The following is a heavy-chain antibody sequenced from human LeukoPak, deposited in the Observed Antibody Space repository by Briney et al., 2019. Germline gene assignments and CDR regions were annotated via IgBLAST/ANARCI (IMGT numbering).Heavy chain of an antibody. V-gene: IGHV3-23*01. CDR3: AKDRARAYYYGSAFDY. CDR2: IGASGEST. Sequence: GGSLRLSCAASGFTFSVAAMTWVRQAPGKGPEWVSLIGASGESTYYADSVKGRFTISRDNSKNTLYLQVNSLRAEDTAVYYCAKDRARAYYYGSAFDYWGQGTLVTVSS. D-gene: IGHD3-10*01. CDR1: GFTFSVAA. J-gene: IGHJ4*02.